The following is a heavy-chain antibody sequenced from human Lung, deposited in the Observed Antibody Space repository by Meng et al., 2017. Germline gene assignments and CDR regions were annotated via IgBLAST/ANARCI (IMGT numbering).Heavy chain of an antibody. CDR3: ARGWLLSPPFYFDF. V-gene: IGHV4-34*02. D-gene: IGHD4-23*01. Sequence: QVQLQQWGAGLLKPSETLSLTCAVYGGAFRDYYWSWFRQTPGKGLEWIGDINDSGSANSNPSLKSRVTMSVDTTKKQFSLTLNSVTAADTAVYYCARGWLLSPPFYFDFWGLGVLVTVSS. CDR2: INDSGSA. J-gene: IGHJ4*02. CDR1: GGAFRDYY.